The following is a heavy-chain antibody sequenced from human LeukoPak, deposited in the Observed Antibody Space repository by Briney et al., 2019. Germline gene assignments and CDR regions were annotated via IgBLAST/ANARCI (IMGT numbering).Heavy chain of an antibody. CDR1: RFTFSSFD. CDR3: ARGPPRGKYYYMDV. Sequence: RGSLRLSCAASRFTFSSFDMHWVRPPTGQGLEGVSNTGTASDTYYPGSVEGRFTLSRDNAKNSLYLQMKSLTAGDTAVYYCARGPPRGKYYYMDVWGKGTTVTVSS. J-gene: IGHJ6*03. D-gene: IGHD1-1*01. CDR2: TGTASDT. V-gene: IGHV3-13*01.